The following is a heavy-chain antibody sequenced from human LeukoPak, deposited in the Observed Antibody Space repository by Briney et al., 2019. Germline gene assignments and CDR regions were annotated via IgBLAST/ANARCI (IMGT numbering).Heavy chain of an antibody. V-gene: IGHV3-48*04. CDR3: ASSYYFDY. CDR2: ISSSSSAI. Sequence: GGSLRLSCAASGFTFSSYSMNWVRQAPGKGLEWVSYISSSSSAIFYADSVKGRFTISRDNAKNSLYLQMNSLRAEDTAVYYCASSYYFDYWGQGALVTVSS. CDR1: GFTFSSYS. J-gene: IGHJ4*02.